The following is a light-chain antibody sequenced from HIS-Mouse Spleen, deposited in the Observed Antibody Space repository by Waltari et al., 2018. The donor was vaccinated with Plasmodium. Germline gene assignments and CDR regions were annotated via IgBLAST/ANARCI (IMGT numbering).Light chain of an antibody. J-gene: IGLJ2*01. CDR1: RSDVGGYNY. V-gene: IGLV2-8*01. Sequence: QSALTQPPSASGSTGQSVTISCTGTRSDVGGYNYVPWYQQHPGKAPKLMIYEVSKRPSVVPDRFSGSKSGNTASLTVSGLQAEDEADYYCSSYAGSNNVVFGGGTKLTVL. CDR3: SSYAGSNNVV. CDR2: EVS.